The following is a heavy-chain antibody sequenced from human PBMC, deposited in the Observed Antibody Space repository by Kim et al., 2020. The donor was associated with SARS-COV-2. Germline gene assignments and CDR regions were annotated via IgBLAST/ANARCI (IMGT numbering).Heavy chain of an antibody. Sequence: WGSLRLSCAASGFSFSDYIMNWVRQAPGKGLEWVSSISSNGNYIHYADSVKGRFTISRDNAKNSLFLQMNSLRAEDTAVYYCATGLITIVRGVAWGQGILVTVSS. D-gene: IGHD3-10*01. V-gene: IGHV3-21*01. CDR2: ISSNGNYI. CDR3: ATGLITIVRGVA. CDR1: GFSFSDYI. J-gene: IGHJ4*02.